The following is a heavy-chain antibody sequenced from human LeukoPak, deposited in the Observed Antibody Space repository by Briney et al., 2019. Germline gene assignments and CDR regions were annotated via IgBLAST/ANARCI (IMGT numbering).Heavy chain of an antibody. CDR3: ARDLTPYYDISGYGMDV. CDR1: GFTFSSYA. CDR2: ISGSGGST. V-gene: IGHV3-23*01. J-gene: IGHJ6*02. Sequence: GGSLRLSCAASGFTFSSYAMSWVRQAPGKGLEWVSGISGSGGSTYYADSVKGRFTVSRDNSKNTLYLQMNSLRAEDTAVYYCARDLTPYYDISGYGMDVWGQGTTVTVSS. D-gene: IGHD3-9*01.